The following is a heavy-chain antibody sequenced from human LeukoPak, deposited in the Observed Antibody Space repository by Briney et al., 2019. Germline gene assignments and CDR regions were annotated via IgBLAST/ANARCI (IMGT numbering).Heavy chain of an antibody. CDR1: VFTFSRYG. CDR2: IRYDGSNT. CDR3: AKPGTGSNDYMDV. V-gene: IGHV3-30*02. D-gene: IGHD1-1*01. J-gene: IGHJ6*03. Sequence: PGGSLRLSCVASVFTFSRYGMFWLRQAPGKGLEWLAYIRYDGSNTKYADSVKGRFTISRDNSKNTLDLQMNSLRAEDTAAYYCAKPGTGSNDYMDVWGKGTTVTVSS.